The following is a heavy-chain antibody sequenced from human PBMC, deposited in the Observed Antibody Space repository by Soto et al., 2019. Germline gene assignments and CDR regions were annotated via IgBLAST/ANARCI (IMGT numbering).Heavy chain of an antibody. CDR2: ISAYNGNT. CDR3: ARALVVVADNSWFDP. CDR1: GYTFTSYG. J-gene: IGHJ5*02. D-gene: IGHD2-15*01. Sequence: ASVKVSWKASGYTFTSYGISWVRQAPGQGLEWMGWISAYNGNTNYAQKLQGRVTMTTDTSTSTAYMELRSLRSDDTAVYYCARALVVVADNSWFDPWGQGTLVTVSS. V-gene: IGHV1-18*01.